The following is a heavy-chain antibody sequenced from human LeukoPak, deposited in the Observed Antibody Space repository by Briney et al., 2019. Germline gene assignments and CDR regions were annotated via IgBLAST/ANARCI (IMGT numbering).Heavy chain of an antibody. CDR1: GFTFSSYA. V-gene: IGHV3-23*01. CDR2: ISGNGGST. CDR3: AKRMLELLLDY. J-gene: IGHJ4*02. Sequence: GGSLRLSCAASGFTFSSYALSWVRQAPGKGLEWVSAISGNGGSTYYADSVKGRFTISRDNSTNTLYLQMNSLRAEDPAVYYRAKRMLELLLDYWGQGTLVTVSS. D-gene: IGHD1-26*01.